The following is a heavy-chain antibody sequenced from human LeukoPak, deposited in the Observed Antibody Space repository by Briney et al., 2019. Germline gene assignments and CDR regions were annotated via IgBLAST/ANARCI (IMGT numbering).Heavy chain of an antibody. CDR3: ARDRGSSAIYYYYYYGMDV. J-gene: IGHJ6*02. CDR2: INPSGGST. CDR1: EYTFTSYY. Sequence: GASVKVSFKASEYTFTSYYMHWVRQAPGQGLEWMGIINPSGGSTSYAQKFQGRVTMTRDTSTSTVYMELSSLRSEDTAVYYCARDRGSSAIYYYYYYGMDVWGQGTTVTVSS. V-gene: IGHV1-46*01. D-gene: IGHD6-6*01.